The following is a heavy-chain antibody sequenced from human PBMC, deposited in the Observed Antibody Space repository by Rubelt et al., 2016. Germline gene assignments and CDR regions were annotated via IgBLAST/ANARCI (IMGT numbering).Heavy chain of an antibody. V-gene: IGHV3-7*01. CDR3: AREGDYNAFDI. J-gene: IGHJ3*02. D-gene: IGHD4-17*01. CDR1: GFTFSSYW. Sequence: EVQLVQSGGGLVQPGGSLRLSCAASGFTFSSYWMSWVRQAPGKGLEWVANIKQDGSKKDYMDSVKGRFTISRDNAKNSLYLQMNSLRVEDTAVLYCAREGDYNAFDIWGQGTIVTVSS. CDR2: IKQDGSKK.